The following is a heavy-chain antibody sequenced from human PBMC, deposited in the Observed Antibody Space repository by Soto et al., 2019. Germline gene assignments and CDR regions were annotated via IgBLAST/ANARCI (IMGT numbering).Heavy chain of an antibody. J-gene: IGHJ4*02. CDR3: AKGHFGDYHFDY. CDR1: GFNFSNHG. CDR2: ISYDGSNK. D-gene: IGHD4-17*01. V-gene: IGHV3-30*18. Sequence: VGSLRLSCAASGFNFSNHGMHWVRQAPGKGLEWVAVISYDGSNKYYADSVKGRFTISRDNSKNTLYLQMNSLRAEDTAVYYCAKGHFGDYHFDYWGQGTLVTVSS.